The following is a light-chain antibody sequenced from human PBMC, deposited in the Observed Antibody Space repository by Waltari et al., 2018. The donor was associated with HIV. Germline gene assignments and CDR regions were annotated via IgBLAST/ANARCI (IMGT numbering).Light chain of an antibody. CDR1: QDISTY. J-gene: IGKJ4*01. CDR3: QQFKSYPLT. CDR2: TAS. V-gene: IGKV1-9*01. Sequence: IQLTQSPSFLSASVGDRVTITCRATQDISTYLAWYQQKPGKAPNLLIFTASGLKSGVPSRFSGSGSGTEFTLTISGLQPEDSATYYCQQFKSYPLTFGGGTKVE.